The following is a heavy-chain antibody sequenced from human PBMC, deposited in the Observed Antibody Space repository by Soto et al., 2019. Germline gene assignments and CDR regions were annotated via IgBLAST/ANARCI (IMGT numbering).Heavy chain of an antibody. CDR2: INHSGST. V-gene: IGHV4-34*01. CDR1: GGSFSGYY. Sequence: SETLSLTCAVYGGSFSGYYWSWIRQPPGKGLEWIGEINHSGSTNYNPSLKSRVTISVDTSKNQFSLKLSSVTAADTAVYYCARDDRGIVATHGIDYWGQGILVTVSS. CDR3: ARDDRGIVATHGIDY. J-gene: IGHJ4*02. D-gene: IGHD5-12*01.